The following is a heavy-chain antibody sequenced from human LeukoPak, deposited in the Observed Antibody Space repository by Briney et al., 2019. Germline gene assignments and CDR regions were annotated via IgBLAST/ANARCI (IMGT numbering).Heavy chain of an antibody. V-gene: IGHV3-43*02. CDR1: GFTFDDYA. J-gene: IGHJ4*02. Sequence: PGGSLRLSCAASGFTFDDYAMHWVRQPPGKSLEWVSLISVDGGSTYYADSVKGRFTVSRDNSKNSLYLQMNSLRTEDTALYYCAKDISRNFVVVPAADYWGQGTLVTVSS. CDR2: ISVDGGST. D-gene: IGHD2-2*01. CDR3: AKDISRNFVVVPAADY.